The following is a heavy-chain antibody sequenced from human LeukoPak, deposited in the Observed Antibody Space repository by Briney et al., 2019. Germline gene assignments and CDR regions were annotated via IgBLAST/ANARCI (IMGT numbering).Heavy chain of an antibody. CDR3: ARDPQGQWELRDY. Sequence: ASVKVSCKASGYTFTNYGVSWVRQAPGQGLEWMGWISGYNGYTNYAQKFQFRVTMTTDTSTSTAYMELRSLTSDDTAVYYCARDPQGQWELRDYWGQGTLVTVSS. D-gene: IGHD1-26*01. CDR2: ISGYNGYT. V-gene: IGHV1-18*01. J-gene: IGHJ4*02. CDR1: GYTFTNYG.